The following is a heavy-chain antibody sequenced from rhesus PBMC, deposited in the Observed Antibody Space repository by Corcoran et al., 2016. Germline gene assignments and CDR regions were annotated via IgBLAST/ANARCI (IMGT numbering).Heavy chain of an antibody. Sequence: QVQLQESGPGVVKPSETLSLTCAVSGYSISSGYDWGWIRQPPGKGLEWIGYIYGSSRSTNYNPSLKNRVTISKDTAKNQLALKLSSVTAADTAVYDVARGGDTAAAFDYWGQGVLVTVSS. J-gene: IGHJ4*01. V-gene: IGHV4-76*01. CDR1: GYSISSGYD. CDR2: IYGSSRST. D-gene: IGHD5-42*01. CDR3: ARGGDTAAAFDY.